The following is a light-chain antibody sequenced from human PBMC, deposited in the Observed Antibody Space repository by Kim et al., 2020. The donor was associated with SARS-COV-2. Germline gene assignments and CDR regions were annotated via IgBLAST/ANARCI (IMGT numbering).Light chain of an antibody. J-gene: IGKJ2*01. CDR3: QQYGSSPPYT. V-gene: IGKV3-20*01. CDR1: QSVSSSY. Sequence: EIVLTQSPGTLSLSPGERATLSCRASQSVSSSYLVWYQQKPGQAPRLLISGASSRATGIPDRFSGSGSGTDFTLTISRLEPEDFAVYYCQQYGSSPPYTFGQGTKLEI. CDR2: GAS.